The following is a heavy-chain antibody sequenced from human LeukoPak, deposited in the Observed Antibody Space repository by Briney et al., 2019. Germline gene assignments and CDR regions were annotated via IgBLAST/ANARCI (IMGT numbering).Heavy chain of an antibody. CDR2: IYYSGST. CDR1: GGSISSGGYY. J-gene: IGHJ4*02. V-gene: IGHV4-31*03. CDR3: AAHYGSGSFFDY. Sequence: SETLSLTCTVSGGSISSGGYYWSWIRQHPGTGLEWIGYIYYSGSTYYTPSLKSRVTISVDTSKNQFSLKLSSVTAADTAVYYCAAHYGSGSFFDYWGQGTLVTVSS. D-gene: IGHD3-10*01.